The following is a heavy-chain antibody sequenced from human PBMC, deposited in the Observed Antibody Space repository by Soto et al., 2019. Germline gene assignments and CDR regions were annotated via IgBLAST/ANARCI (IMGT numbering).Heavy chain of an antibody. CDR1: GGTFSSYA. Sequence: GASVKVSCKASGGTFSSYAISWVRQATGQGLEWMGWMNPNYGTTDYAQKFQGRVTMTTDNSKSTAYMELSSLTSEDTAVYYCARGPRNWGVDYWGQGTLVTVSS. V-gene: IGHV1-8*02. CDR2: MNPNYGTT. J-gene: IGHJ4*02. D-gene: IGHD7-27*01. CDR3: ARGPRNWGVDY.